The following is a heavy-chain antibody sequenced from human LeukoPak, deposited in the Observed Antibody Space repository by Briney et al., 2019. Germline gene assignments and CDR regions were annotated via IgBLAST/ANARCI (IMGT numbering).Heavy chain of an antibody. V-gene: IGHV4-30-2*01. CDR3: ARGVISGSGCFDY. J-gene: IGHJ4*02. CDR1: GGSISSGDYS. D-gene: IGHD3-10*01. Sequence: SQTLSLTCAVSGGSISSGDYSWSWIRQPPGKGLEWIGYIFHSGTTYYNPSLKSRVTISVDRSKKQFSLNLSSVTAADTAVYYCARGVISGSGCFDYWGQGTLVTVSS. CDR2: IFHSGTT.